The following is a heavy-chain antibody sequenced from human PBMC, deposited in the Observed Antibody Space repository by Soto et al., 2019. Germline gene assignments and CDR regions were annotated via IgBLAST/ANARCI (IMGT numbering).Heavy chain of an antibody. CDR1: GGSISSYY. J-gene: IGHJ6*01. CDR2: VHHSWGS. D-gene: IGHD3-10*01. CDR3: ARQGFGPLHALVDV. V-gene: IGHV4-59*08. Sequence: QVQLQESGPGLVKPSETMSLSCTVSGGSISSYYWSWFRQSPGKRMEWIGYVHHSWGSSYNTSLQSRVATPLETSKSQFSPKLTFGTATDTAVYYCARQGFGPLHALVDVWGQGTTVTVS.